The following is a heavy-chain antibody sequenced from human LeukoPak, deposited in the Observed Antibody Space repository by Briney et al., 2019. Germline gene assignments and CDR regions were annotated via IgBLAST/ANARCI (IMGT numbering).Heavy chain of an antibody. CDR2: IKQDGSEK. D-gene: IGHD6-13*01. J-gene: IGHJ4*02. CDR1: GFIFSNYW. Sequence: PGGSLRLSCSASGFIFSNYWMTWVRQAPGKGLEWVANIKQDGSEKYYVDSVKGRFTISRDNAKNSLYLQMNSLRAEDTAVYYCARGTIAAAGYYYFDYWGQGTQVTVSS. CDR3: ARGTIAAAGYYYFDY. V-gene: IGHV3-7*04.